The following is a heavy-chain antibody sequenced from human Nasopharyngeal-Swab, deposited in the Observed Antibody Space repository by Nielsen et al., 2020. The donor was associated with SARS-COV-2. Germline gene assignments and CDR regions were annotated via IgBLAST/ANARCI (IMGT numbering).Heavy chain of an antibody. D-gene: IGHD3-22*01. Sequence: WVRQAPGQGLEWMGWMNPSSGNTGYAQKFQGRVTMTRNTSISTAYMELSSLRSEDTAVYYCARGLVTMIVVVITGHYYYGMDVWGQGTTVTVSS. V-gene: IGHV1-8*01. J-gene: IGHJ6*02. CDR3: ARGLVTMIVVVITGHYYYGMDV. CDR2: MNPSSGNT.